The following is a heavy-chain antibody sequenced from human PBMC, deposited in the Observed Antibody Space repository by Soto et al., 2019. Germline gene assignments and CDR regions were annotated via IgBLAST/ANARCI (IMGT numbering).Heavy chain of an antibody. CDR2: IFYSGST. CDR1: GGPISSGGYY. D-gene: IGHD3-16*01. J-gene: IGHJ5*02. Sequence: SETLSLTCTVSGGPISSGGYYWNWIRQHPGKGLEWIGYIFYSGSTYYNPSLKSRVTISVDMSKNQFSLRLSSVTAAETAVYYCERDPGGTKWFDTWGQGTLVTVSS. V-gene: IGHV4-31*03. CDR3: ERDPGGTKWFDT.